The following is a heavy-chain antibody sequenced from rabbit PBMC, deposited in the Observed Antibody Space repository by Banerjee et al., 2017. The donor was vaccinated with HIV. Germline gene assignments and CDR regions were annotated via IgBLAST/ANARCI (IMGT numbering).Heavy chain of an antibody. CDR1: GIDFSSYYY. J-gene: IGHJ4*01. CDR3: ARDWTYYRDFDL. V-gene: IGHV1S45*01. CDR2: IDAGSSGST. D-gene: IGHD1-1*01. Sequence: QQQLEESGGGLVKPGGTLALTCKASGIDFSSYYYMCWVRQAPGKGLEWIACIDAGSSGSTYYASWAKGRFTISKTSSTTVTLQMTSLTVADTATYFCARDWTYYRDFDLWGPGTLVTVS.